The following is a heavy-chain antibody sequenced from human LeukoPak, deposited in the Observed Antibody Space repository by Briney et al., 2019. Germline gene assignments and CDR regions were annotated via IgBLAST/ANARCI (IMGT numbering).Heavy chain of an antibody. CDR1: GFTFSSYA. CDR2: IGGSGGST. Sequence: PGGSLRLSCAASGFTFSSYAMSWVRHAPGKGLEWVSAIGGSGGSTYYADCVYSRFTISRNNSKNTLYLQMNSLRAEDTAVYYCARGGAEHYYGACFDYWGQGTLVTVSS. CDR3: ARGGAEHYYGACFDY. D-gene: IGHD3-10*01. J-gene: IGHJ4*02. V-gene: IGHV3-23*01.